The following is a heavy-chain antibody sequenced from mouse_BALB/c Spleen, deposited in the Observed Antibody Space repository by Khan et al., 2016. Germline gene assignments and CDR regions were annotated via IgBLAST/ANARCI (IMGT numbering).Heavy chain of an antibody. J-gene: IGHJ1*01. V-gene: IGHV3-2*02. CDR2: ISYSGST. Sequence: VQLQESGPGLVKPSQSLSLTCTVTGYSITSDYAWNWIRQFPGNKLEWMGYISYSGSTSYNPSLKSRISITRDTSKNQFFLQLNSVTTEDTATYYCARPITTVSGYFDVWGAGTTVTVSS. D-gene: IGHD1-1*01. CDR1: GYSITSDYA. CDR3: ARPITTVSGYFDV.